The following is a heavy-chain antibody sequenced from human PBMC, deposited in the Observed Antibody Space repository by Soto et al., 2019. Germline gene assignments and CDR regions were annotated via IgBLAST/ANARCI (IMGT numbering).Heavy chain of an antibody. J-gene: IGHJ4*02. V-gene: IGHV3-30-3*01. Sequence: QVQLVESGGGVVQPGRSLRLSCAASGFTFSVYTLHWVRQAPGKGLEWVATISSDGSKKHYADSVQGRFTLSRDDSKATLYLQMNNLRDEDTAVYNCARVGRELRTGWYYFDYWGQGTLVTVSS. CDR2: ISSDGSKK. CDR1: GFTFSVYT. D-gene: IGHD3-9*01. CDR3: ARVGRELRTGWYYFDY.